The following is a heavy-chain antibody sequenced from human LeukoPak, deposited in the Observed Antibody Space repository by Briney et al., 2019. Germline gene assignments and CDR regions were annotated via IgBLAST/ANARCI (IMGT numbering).Heavy chain of an antibody. CDR3: AGGGDGYIYALDY. CDR1: GGSFSGYY. V-gene: IGHV4-34*01. D-gene: IGHD5-24*01. Sequence: PSETLSLTCAVYGGSFSGYYWSWIRQPPGKGLEWIGEINHSGSTNYNPSLKSRVTISVDTSKNQFSLKLSSVTAADTAVYYCAGGGDGYIYALDYWGQGTLVTVSS. CDR2: INHSGST. J-gene: IGHJ4*02.